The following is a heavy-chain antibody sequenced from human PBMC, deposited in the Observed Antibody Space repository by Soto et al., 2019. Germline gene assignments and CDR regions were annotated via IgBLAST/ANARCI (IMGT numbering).Heavy chain of an antibody. J-gene: IGHJ5*02. Sequence: ASVKVSGKAAGYTCTTFGISWVRQAPGQGLEWMGWISTYNGNTNYAQKVQGRLTMTTDTSTSTAYMELRSLTSDDTAVYYCARAFCSSSHCHNWLDPWGQGTLVTLSS. V-gene: IGHV1-18*01. CDR3: ARAFCSSSHCHNWLDP. CDR2: ISTYNGNT. CDR1: GYTCTTFG. D-gene: IGHD2-2*01.